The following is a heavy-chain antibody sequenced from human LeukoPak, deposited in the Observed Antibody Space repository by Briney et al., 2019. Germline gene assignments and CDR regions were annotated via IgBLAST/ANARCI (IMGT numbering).Heavy chain of an antibody. V-gene: IGHV4-4*07. D-gene: IGHD2-2*01. CDR2: IYTSGST. J-gene: IGHJ3*02. CDR3: ARGGYCSSTSCYGDAFDI. Sequence: PSETLSLTCTVPGGSISSYYWSWIRQPAGKGLEWIGRIYTSGSTNYNPSLKSRVTMSVDTSKNQFSLKLSSVTAADTAVYYCARGGYCSSTSCYGDAFDIWGQGTMVTVSS. CDR1: GGSISSYY.